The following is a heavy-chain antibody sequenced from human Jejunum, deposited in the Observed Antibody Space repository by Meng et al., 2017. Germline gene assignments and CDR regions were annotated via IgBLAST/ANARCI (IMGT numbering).Heavy chain of an antibody. CDR3: ARDSFEYYYDGSGYGIDY. CDR2: ISYAGKNK. V-gene: IGHV3-30*01. D-gene: IGHD3-22*01. J-gene: IGHJ4*02. CDR1: GFNFNTYA. Sequence: GESLKISCAASGFNFNTYAMHWVRQAPGKGLECVALISYAGKNKYYADSVKGRFTISRDNSKNTLYLQMNSLETDDTAIYYCARDSFEYYYDGSGYGIDYWGQGTQVTVSS.